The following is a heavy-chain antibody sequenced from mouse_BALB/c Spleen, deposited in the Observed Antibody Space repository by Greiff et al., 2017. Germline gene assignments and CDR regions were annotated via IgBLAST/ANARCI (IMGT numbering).Heavy chain of an antibody. CDR1: GFTFSDYY. V-gene: IGHV5-4*02. D-gene: IGHD1-1*01. CDR3: ARDNYGSGAAY. J-gene: IGHJ3*01. Sequence: EVHLVESGGGLVKPGGPLKLSCAASGFTFSDYYMYWVRQTPEKRLEWVATISDGGSYTYYPDSVKGRFTISRDNAKNDLYLQMSSLKSEDTAMYYCARDNYGSGAAYWGQGTLVTVSA. CDR2: ISDGGSYT.